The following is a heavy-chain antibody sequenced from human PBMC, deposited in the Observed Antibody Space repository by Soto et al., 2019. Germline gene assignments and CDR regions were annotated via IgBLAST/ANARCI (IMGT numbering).Heavy chain of an antibody. V-gene: IGHV3-9*01. CDR2: ISWNSGSI. J-gene: IGHJ3*02. CDR1: GFTFDDYA. D-gene: IGHD6-13*01. Sequence: TGGSLRLSCAASGFTFDDYAMHWVRQAPGKGLEWVSGISWNSGSIGYADSVKGRFTISRDNAKNSLYLQMNSLRAEDTALYYCAKDMTVEAAFSWAFDIWGQGTMVTVSS. CDR3: AKDMTVEAAFSWAFDI.